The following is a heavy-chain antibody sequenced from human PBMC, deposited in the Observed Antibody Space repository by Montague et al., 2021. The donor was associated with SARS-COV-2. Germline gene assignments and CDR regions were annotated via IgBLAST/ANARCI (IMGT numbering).Heavy chain of an antibody. CDR2: IYYSGST. J-gene: IGHJ6*03. Sequence: SETLSLTCTDSGGSISSYYWSWIRQPPGKGLEWIGYIYYSGSTNYNPSLKSRVTISVDTSKNQFSLKLSSVTAADTAVYYCARDSRTDFDWLFPDSGSYYYDMDVWSKGTTVTVSS. CDR3: ARDSRTDFDWLFPDSGSYYYDMDV. D-gene: IGHD3-9*01. V-gene: IGHV4-59*01. CDR1: GGSISSYY.